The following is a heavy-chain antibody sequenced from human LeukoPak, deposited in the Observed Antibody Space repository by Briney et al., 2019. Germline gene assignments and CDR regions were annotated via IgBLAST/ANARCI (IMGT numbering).Heavy chain of an antibody. CDR3: ARRVVADFDY. D-gene: IGHD2-15*01. Sequence: PGGSLRLSCAASGFTFSSYDMSWVRQAPGKGLEWVSAISDGGSSTYYADAVKGRFTISRDNSENTLHLQMNTLRAEDTAVYYCARRVVADFDYWGQGTLVTVSS. J-gene: IGHJ4*02. V-gene: IGHV3-23*01. CDR2: ISDGGSST. CDR1: GFTFSSYD.